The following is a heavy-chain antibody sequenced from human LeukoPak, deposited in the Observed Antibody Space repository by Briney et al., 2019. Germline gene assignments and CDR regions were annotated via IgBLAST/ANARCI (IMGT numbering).Heavy chain of an antibody. CDR1: GGTFSSYA. CDR2: IIPIFGTA. D-gene: IGHD3-10*01. J-gene: IGHJ4*02. Sequence: GASVKVSCKASGGTFSSYAISWVRQAPGQGLEWMGGIIPIFGTANYAQKLQGRVTMTTDTSTSTAYMELRSLRSDDTAVYYCARADSSVYYGSGSPPRDYWGQGTLVTVSS. CDR3: ARADSSVYYGSGSPPRDY. V-gene: IGHV1-69*05.